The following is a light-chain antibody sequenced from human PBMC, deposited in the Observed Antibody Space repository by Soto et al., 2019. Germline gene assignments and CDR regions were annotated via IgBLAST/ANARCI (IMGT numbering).Light chain of an antibody. CDR1: QGISSY. Sequence: AIRMTQSPSSFSASTGDRVTITCRASQGISSYLAWYQQKPGKAPKLLIYAASTLQSGVPSRFSGSGSGTDFTLPNSCLQAEDFATYYCQQYYSYPLTFGGGTKVEMK. CDR3: QQYYSYPLT. J-gene: IGKJ4*01. CDR2: AAS. V-gene: IGKV1-8*01.